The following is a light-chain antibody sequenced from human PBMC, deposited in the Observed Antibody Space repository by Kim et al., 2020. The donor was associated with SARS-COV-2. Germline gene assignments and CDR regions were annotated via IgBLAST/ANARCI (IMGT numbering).Light chain of an antibody. Sequence: VTISCTRSSGSIASNYVQWYQQRPGSSPTTVIYEDNQRPSGVPDRFSGSIDSSSNSASLTISGLKTEDEADYYCQSYDSSNPDVVFGGGTQLTVL. CDR3: QSYDSSNPDVV. CDR2: EDN. J-gene: IGLJ2*01. V-gene: IGLV6-57*01. CDR1: SGSIASNY.